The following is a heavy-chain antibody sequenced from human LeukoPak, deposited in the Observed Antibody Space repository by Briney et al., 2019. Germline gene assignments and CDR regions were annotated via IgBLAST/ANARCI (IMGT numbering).Heavy chain of an antibody. D-gene: IGHD5-18*01. Sequence: GASLRLSCAASGFTFSSYAMSWVRRAPGKGLEWVSAISGSGGNTYYADSVKGRFTISRDNSKNTLYLQMNSLRAEDTDIYYCAKKRGMQLWQYYFDYWGQGTLVTVSS. CDR1: GFTFSSYA. CDR3: AKKRGMQLWQYYFDY. CDR2: ISGSGGNT. V-gene: IGHV3-23*01. J-gene: IGHJ4*02.